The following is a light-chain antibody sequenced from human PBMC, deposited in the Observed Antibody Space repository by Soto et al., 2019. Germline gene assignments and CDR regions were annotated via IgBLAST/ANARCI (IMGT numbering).Light chain of an antibody. CDR2: SAS. CDR1: RRINLN. CDR3: QKYNSGGPLT. J-gene: IGKJ4*01. V-gene: IGKV3-15*01. Sequence: RVMTQSPAPLCLSPGERATLPCRASRRINLNLAWYQQKPGQAPRLLIYSASIRATGIPARFSGSGSGTDFTLTISSLQPDDVATYYCQKYNSGGPLTFGGGTKV.